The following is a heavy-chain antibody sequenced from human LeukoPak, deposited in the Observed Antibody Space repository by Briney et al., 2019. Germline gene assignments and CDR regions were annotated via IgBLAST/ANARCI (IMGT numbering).Heavy chain of an antibody. D-gene: IGHD3/OR15-3a*01. CDR2: INHSGST. CDR3: VRTGTGYGQHTLDY. V-gene: IGHV4-34*01. CDR1: GGSFSGYY. Sequence: SETLSLTCAVYGGSFSGYYWSWIRQPPGKGLEWIGEINHSGSTNYNPSLKSRVTISVDTSKNQFSLKLSSVTAADTAVYYCVRTGTGYGQHTLDYWGQGTLVTVSS. J-gene: IGHJ4*02.